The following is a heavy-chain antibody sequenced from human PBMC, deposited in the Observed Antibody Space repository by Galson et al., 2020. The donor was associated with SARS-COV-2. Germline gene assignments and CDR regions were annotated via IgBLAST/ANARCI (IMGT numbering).Heavy chain of an antibody. CDR3: ARGIPGWNHCYGLDV. D-gene: IGHD1-1*01. V-gene: IGHV3-53*04. Sequence: TGGSLRLSCAASGFTVSSNYMSWVRQAPGKGLEWVSVIYTGGSTYYADSVKGRFTISRHNSDNTIYLQMNSLRAEDTAVYYCARGIPGWNHCYGLDVWGEGTPVTVGS. CDR2: IYTGGST. J-gene: IGHJ6*04. CDR1: GFTVSSNY.